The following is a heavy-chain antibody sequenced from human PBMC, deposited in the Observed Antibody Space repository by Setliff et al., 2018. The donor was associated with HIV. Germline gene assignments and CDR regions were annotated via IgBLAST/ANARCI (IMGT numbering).Heavy chain of an antibody. CDR2: INHSGST. Sequence: PSETLSLTCAVYGGSFSGYYWSWIRQPPGKGLEWIGEINHSGSTNYNPSLKSRVTISVDTSKNQFSLKLSSVTPEDTAVYYCARAGVYYDSSGYCIDYWGQGTLVTVSS. D-gene: IGHD3-22*01. CDR1: GGSFSGYY. J-gene: IGHJ4*02. V-gene: IGHV4-34*01. CDR3: ARAGVYYDSSGYCIDY.